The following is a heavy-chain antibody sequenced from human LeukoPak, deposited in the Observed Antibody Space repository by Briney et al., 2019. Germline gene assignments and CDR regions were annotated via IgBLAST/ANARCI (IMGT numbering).Heavy chain of an antibody. J-gene: IGHJ5*02. V-gene: IGHV1-46*01. CDR3: ARDGSSQHTELHNWVGL. CDR1: GYTFTSYY. Sequence: ASVKVSCRASGYTFTSYYMHWVRQAPGQGLEWMGIKPSSGSTAYAQKFQGRVTMTRDTSTSTVYMELSSLTSEDTAVYYCARDGSSQHTELHNWVGLWGPGTLVTVSS. CDR2: KPSSGST. D-gene: IGHD1-26*01.